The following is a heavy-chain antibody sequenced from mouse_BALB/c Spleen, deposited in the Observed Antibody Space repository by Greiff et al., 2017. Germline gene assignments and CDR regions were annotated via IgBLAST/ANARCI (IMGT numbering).Heavy chain of an antibody. D-gene: IGHD2-12*01. V-gene: IGHV10-1*02. CDR2: IRSKSNNYAT. J-gene: IGHJ4*01. CDR3: VRLSYDGYAMDY. CDR1: GFTFNTYA. Sequence: EVKLMESGGGLVQPKGSLKLSCAASGFTFNTYAMNWVRQAPGKGLEWVARIRSKSNNYATYYADSVKDRFTISRDDSQSMLYLQMNNLKTEDTAMYHCVRLSYDGYAMDYWGQGTSVTSPQ.